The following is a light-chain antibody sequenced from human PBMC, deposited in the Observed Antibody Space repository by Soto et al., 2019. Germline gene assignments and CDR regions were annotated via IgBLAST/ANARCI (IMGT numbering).Light chain of an antibody. J-gene: IGKJ1*01. CDR3: QQYGSSPPRT. CDR1: HTISSSY. Sequence: EIVLTQSPATLSLSPGDRATLSCRASHTISSSYLAWYQQKPGQAPRLLIYGASTRATDVPDRFSGSGSGADFTLTISRLEPEDFAVYYCQQYGSSPPRTFGQGTKVDIK. CDR2: GAS. V-gene: IGKV3-20*01.